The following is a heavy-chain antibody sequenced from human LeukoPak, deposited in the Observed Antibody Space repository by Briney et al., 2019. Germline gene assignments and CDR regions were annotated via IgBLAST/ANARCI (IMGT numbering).Heavy chain of an antibody. J-gene: IGHJ6*03. CDR3: ARGVGWPHTMTYYYYFMDV. CDR1: VGSPSNYY. CDR2: INHSGST. D-gene: IGHD1-26*01. Sequence: SETLSLTCAVSVGSPSNYYSWIRQPPGKGLEWIGEINHSGSTNYNPSLKSRGTMSVDTSKNQYSLNLSSVTAADAAVYYCARGVGWPHTMTYYYYFMDVWGKGTPVTLSS. V-gene: IGHV4-34*01.